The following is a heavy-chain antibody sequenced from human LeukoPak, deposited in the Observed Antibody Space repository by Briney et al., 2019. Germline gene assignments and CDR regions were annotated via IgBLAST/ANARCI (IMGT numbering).Heavy chain of an antibody. CDR1: GFTFSSYG. D-gene: IGHD6-13*01. V-gene: IGHV3-33*01. Sequence: GRSLGLSCAASGFTFSSYGMHWVRQAPGKGLEWVAVIWYDGSNKYYGDSVKGRFTISRDNSKNTLYLQMNSLRAEDTAVYYCARDRYSSSWYLDYWGQGTLVTVSS. CDR3: ARDRYSSSWYLDY. J-gene: IGHJ4*02. CDR2: IWYDGSNK.